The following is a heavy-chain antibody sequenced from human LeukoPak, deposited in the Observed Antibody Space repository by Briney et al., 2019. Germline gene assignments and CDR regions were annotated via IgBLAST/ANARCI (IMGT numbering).Heavy chain of an antibody. Sequence: ASETLSLTCTVSGFSISSYYWSWVRQPPGKGLEWIGYIYYSGSTNYNPSVKSRVTISVDTSKNQFSLKLSSVTAADTAVYYCARGGNNWFDPWGQGTLVTVSS. CDR1: GFSISSYY. V-gene: IGHV4-59*01. CDR3: ARGGNNWFDP. J-gene: IGHJ5*02. CDR2: IYYSGST.